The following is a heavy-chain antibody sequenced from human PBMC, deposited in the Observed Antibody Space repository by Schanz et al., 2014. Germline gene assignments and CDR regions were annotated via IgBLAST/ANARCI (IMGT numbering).Heavy chain of an antibody. D-gene: IGHD2-21*01. CDR1: GFTFSSYG. CDR3: AKGQGAVINNWYFDL. CDR2: ISGSGGST. V-gene: IGHV3-23*04. Sequence: EVQLVESGGGLVQPGGSLRLSCAASGFTFSSYGMSWVRQAPGKGLEWVSAISGSGGSTYYADSVKGRFTISRDNSKNTLYLQLNSLRAEDTAVYYCAKGQGAVINNWYFDLWGRGTLVTVSS. J-gene: IGHJ2*01.